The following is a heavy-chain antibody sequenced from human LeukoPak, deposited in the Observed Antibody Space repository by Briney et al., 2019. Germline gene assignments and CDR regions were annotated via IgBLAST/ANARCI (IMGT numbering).Heavy chain of an antibody. CDR3: ARDLGPYYYGSGSPYYFDY. D-gene: IGHD3-10*01. J-gene: IGHJ4*02. CDR1: GYTFTSYY. V-gene: IGHV1-46*01. CDR2: INPSGGST. Sequence: ASVKVSCKASGYTFTSYYMHWVRQAPGQGLEWMGIINPSGGSTSYAQKLQGRVTMTTDTSTSTAYMELRSLRSDDTAVYYCARDLGPYYYGSGSPYYFDYWGQGTLVTVSS.